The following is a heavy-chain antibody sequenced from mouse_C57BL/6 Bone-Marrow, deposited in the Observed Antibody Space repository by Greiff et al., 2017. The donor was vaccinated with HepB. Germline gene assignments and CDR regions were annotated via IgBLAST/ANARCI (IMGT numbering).Heavy chain of an antibody. CDR1: GYTFTDYE. V-gene: IGHV1-15*01. D-gene: IGHD1-1*01. CDR2: IDPETGGT. CDR3: TRGPPITTVVPFAY. J-gene: IGHJ3*01. Sequence: QVQLQQSGAELVRPGASVTLSCKASGYTFTDYEMHWVKQTPVHGLEWIGAIDPETGGTAYNQKFKGKAILTADKSSSTAYMELRSLTSEDSAVYYCTRGPPITTVVPFAYWGQGTLVTVSA.